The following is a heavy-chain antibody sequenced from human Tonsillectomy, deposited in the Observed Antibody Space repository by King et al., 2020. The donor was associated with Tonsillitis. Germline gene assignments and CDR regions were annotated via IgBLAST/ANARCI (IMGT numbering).Heavy chain of an antibody. CDR3: GREYWGAFDI. J-gene: IGHJ3*02. CDR2: INPGGTNT. D-gene: IGHD2-8*02. CDR1: VFTFSDYY. Sequence: VQLVESGGGLVEPGGSLRLSCAASVFTFSDYYMSWIRQAPGKGLEWISFINPGGTNTDYVDSVRGRFNISRDNAKKSMFLQMNSLRAEDTGVYYCGREYWGAFDIWGQGTMVIVSS. V-gene: IGHV3-11*06.